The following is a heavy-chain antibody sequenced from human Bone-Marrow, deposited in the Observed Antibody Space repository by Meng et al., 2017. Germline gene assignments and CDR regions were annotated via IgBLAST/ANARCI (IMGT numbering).Heavy chain of an antibody. Sequence: QVKLQQRGAGLLKPSETVSLTCVVSGGSFSDYYWSWIRQPPGKGLEWIGEINHSGSTNYNPSLESRSTISVDTSQNNLSLKLSSVTAADSAVYYCARGPTTMAHDFDYWGQGTLVTVSS. V-gene: IGHV4-34*01. CDR3: ARGPTTMAHDFDY. D-gene: IGHD4-11*01. J-gene: IGHJ4*02. CDR2: INHSGST. CDR1: GGSFSDYY.